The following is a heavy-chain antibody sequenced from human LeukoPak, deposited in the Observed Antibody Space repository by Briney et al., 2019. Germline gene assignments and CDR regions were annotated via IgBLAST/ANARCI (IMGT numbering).Heavy chain of an antibody. D-gene: IGHD5-24*01. CDR1: GFIFSNFA. CDR3: TRDIPRDPYSYFDY. V-gene: IGHV3-30*14. J-gene: IGHJ4*02. CDR2: ISHEGGRQ. Sequence: GGSLRLSCAASGFIFSNFAMHWIRQSPGKGLEWVAVISHEGGRQNYADSVKGRFTVSRDNSKNTLHLQMNGLRAEDSAVYYCTRDIPRDPYSYFDYWGQGILVTVSS.